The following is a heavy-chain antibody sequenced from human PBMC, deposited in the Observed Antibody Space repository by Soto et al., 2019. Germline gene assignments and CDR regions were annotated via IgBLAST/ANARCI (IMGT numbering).Heavy chain of an antibody. J-gene: IGHJ6*02. D-gene: IGHD6-19*01. CDR3: ARGGVTVAGTLYYYGMDV. Sequence: SEPLSLTCTVYGGSISSYYWSWIRQPAGKGLEWIGRIYTSGSTNYNPSLKSRVTMSVDTSKNQFSLKLSSVTAADTAVYYCARGGVTVAGTLYYYGMDVWGQGTTVTVSS. CDR2: IYTSGST. CDR1: GGSISSYY. V-gene: IGHV4-4*07.